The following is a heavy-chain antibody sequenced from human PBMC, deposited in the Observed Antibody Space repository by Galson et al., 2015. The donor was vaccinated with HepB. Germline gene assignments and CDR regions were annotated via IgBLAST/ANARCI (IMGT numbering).Heavy chain of an antibody. CDR2: TNSDDSST. D-gene: IGHD2-8*01. J-gene: IGHJ3*02. CDR1: GFTFSSYW. Sequence: SLRLSCAASGFTFSSYWMHWVRQAPGKGLVWVSRTNSDDSSTRYADSVKGRFTMSRDNAKNTLYLQMNSLRAEDTAVYYCARGSHCTNGVCLNDAFDIWGQGTMVTVSS. V-gene: IGHV3-74*01. CDR3: ARGSHCTNGVCLNDAFDI.